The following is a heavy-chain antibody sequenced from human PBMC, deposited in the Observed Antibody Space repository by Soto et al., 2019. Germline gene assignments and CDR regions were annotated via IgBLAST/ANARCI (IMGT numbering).Heavy chain of an antibody. CDR3: EKVFFATIREGFDY. CDR1: GFTFRQYA. CDR2: ISDSGTRT. Sequence: EAQLLESGGGLVQPGESLRLSCAASGFTFRQYAMSWVRQAPGKGLEWVSAISDSGTRTYYADSVKGRFTVSRDNSRNTLYLQMNSHSAEDTDVYYCEKVFFATIREGFDYLGQGTLVTVSS. V-gene: IGHV3-23*01. D-gene: IGHD5-12*01. J-gene: IGHJ4*02.